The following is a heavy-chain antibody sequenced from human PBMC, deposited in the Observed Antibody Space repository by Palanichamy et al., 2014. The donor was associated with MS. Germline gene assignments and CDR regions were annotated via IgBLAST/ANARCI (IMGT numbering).Heavy chain of an antibody. D-gene: IGHD1-26*01. CDR3: ASARSYYVIDY. CDR2: SIPVGAP. CDR1: GGSISSYY. J-gene: IGHJ4*02. Sequence: QVQLQESGPGLVKPSETLSLTCTVSGGSISSYYWSWIRQPPGGDWSGLVISIPVGAPTTTPPLKSRVTISVDTSKSQFSLNLRSVTAADTAVYYCASARSYYVIDYWGQGALVTVSS. V-gene: IGHV4-59*03.